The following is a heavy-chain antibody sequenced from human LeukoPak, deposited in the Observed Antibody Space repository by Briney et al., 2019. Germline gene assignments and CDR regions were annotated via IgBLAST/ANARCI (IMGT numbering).Heavy chain of an antibody. CDR3: AKDRSWGMNSAEY. V-gene: IGHV3-30*02. Sequence: GGSLRLSCAASGFIFKNFGMYWIRQAPGKGLEWVAFIRYDGSRTYYTDSVKGRFTISRDNSNNTLYLQMNSLRPEDTAVYFCAKDRSWGMNSAEYWGQGTLVTVSS. CDR2: IRYDGSRT. D-gene: IGHD7-27*01. J-gene: IGHJ4*02. CDR1: GFIFKNFG.